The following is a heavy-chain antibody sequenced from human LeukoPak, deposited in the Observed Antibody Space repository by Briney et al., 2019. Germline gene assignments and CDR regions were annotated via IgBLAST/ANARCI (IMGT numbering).Heavy chain of an antibody. CDR2: ASSDEMTT. Sequence: GGSLRLSCVASGFTFTDHSMHWVRQPPGKGLEWVAVASSDEMTTFYGDSVKGRFTISRDNSENTLDLQMSSLRAEDTAVYYCARERVVTAALDHWGQGTLVTVSS. D-gene: IGHD2-21*02. V-gene: IGHV3-30*15. CDR3: ARERVVTAALDH. J-gene: IGHJ4*02. CDR1: GFTFTDHS.